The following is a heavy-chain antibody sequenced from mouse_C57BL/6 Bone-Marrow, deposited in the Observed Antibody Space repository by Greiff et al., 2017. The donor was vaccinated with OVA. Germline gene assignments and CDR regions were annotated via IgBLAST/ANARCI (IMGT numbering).Heavy chain of an antibody. CDR3: ARSIYYYGSSYSYYAMDY. V-gene: IGHV1-39*01. CDR2: INPNYGTT. CDR1: GYSFTDYN. D-gene: IGHD1-1*01. Sequence: EVKLMESGPELVKPGASVKISCKASGYSFTDYNMNWVKQSNGKSLEWIGVINPNYGTTSYNQKFKGKATLTVDQSSSTAYMQLNSLTSEDSAVYYCARSIYYYGSSYSYYAMDYWGQGTSVTVSS. J-gene: IGHJ4*01.